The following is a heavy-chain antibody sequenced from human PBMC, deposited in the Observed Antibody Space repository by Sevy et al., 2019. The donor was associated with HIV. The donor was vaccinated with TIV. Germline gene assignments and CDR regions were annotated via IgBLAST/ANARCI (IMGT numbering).Heavy chain of an antibody. CDR2: INTNTGNP. CDR3: ARAEVDTAIEGFDY. D-gene: IGHD5-18*01. CDR1: GYTFTRYS. J-gene: IGHJ4*02. V-gene: IGHV7-4-1*02. Sequence: ASVKVYCKASGYTFTRYSMNWVRQAPGQGLEWMGWINTNTGNPTYAQGFTGRFVFSLDTSVSTAYLQISSLKADDTAVYYCARAEVDTAIEGFDYWGQGTLVTVSS.